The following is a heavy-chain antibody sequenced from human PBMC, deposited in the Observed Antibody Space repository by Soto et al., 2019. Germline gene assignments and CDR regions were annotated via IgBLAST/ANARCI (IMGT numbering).Heavy chain of an antibody. CDR1: GYTFTGYY. CDR3: AILPGAYCSSTSCYTDYYYGMDV. CDR2: INPNSGGT. D-gene: IGHD2-2*02. Sequence: ASVKVSCKASGYTFTGYYMHWVRQAPGQGLEWMGWINPNSGGTNYAQKFQGRVTMTRDTSISTAYMELSRLRSDDTAVYYCAILPGAYCSSTSCYTDYYYGMDVWGQGTTVTVSS. J-gene: IGHJ6*02. V-gene: IGHV1-2*02.